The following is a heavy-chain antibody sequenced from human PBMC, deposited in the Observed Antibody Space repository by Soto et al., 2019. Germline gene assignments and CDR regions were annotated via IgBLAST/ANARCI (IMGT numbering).Heavy chain of an antibody. CDR3: ARVGGFGATTIDY. D-gene: IGHD3-10*01. J-gene: IGHJ4*02. CDR2: IYYSGST. CDR1: GGSISSGDYY. V-gene: IGHV4-30-4*01. Sequence: QVQLQESGPGLVKPSQTLSLTCTVSGGSISSGDYYWRWIRQPPGKGLEWIGYIYYSGSTYYNPSLKSRVTISVDPSKNQFSLKLSSVTAADTAVYYCARVGGFGATTIDYWGQGTLVTVSS.